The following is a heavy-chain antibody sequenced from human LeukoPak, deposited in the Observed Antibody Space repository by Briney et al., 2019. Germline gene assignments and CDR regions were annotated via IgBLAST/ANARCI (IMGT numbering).Heavy chain of an antibody. V-gene: IGHV3-48*02. D-gene: IGHD5-12*01. CDR1: GFTFSSYS. CDR3: ARDPAYDGYYFDY. J-gene: IGHJ4*02. CDR2: ISNSGDTI. Sequence: GGSLRLSCAASGFTFSSYSMNWVRQAPGQGLEWVSYISNSGDTIYYADSVRGRFTISRDNAKNSLYLQMNSLGDEDTAVYYCARDPAYDGYYFDYWGEGTLVTVSS.